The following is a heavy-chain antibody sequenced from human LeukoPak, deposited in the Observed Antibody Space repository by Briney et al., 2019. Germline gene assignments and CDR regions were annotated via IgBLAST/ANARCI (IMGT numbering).Heavy chain of an antibody. J-gene: IGHJ4*02. CDR2: IIGSGGIT. D-gene: IGHD1-26*01. CDR1: GFTFSSYA. Sequence: QAGGSLRLSCAASGFTFSSYAMSWVRQAPGKRLDWVSGIIGSGGITYCADSVKGRFTISRDNSKNTLYLQMNSLRAEDTAVYYCAKRLVGATPVGLFDYWGQGTLVTVSS. V-gene: IGHV3-23*01. CDR3: AKRLVGATPVGLFDY.